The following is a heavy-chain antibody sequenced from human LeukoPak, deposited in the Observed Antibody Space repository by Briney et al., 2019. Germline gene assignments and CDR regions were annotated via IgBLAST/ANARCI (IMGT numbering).Heavy chain of an antibody. J-gene: IGHJ4*02. D-gene: IGHD6-13*01. CDR2: VDANGRTT. CDR3: ARQAYSSSWNYFDY. Sequence: GGSLRLSCSASGFTVTHYAMHWVRQAPGKGLEYVSAVDANGRTTYYADSVKGRFTISRDNSKNTLYLQMNSLRAEDTAAYYCARQAYSSSWNYFDYWGQGTLVTVSS. CDR1: GFTVTHYA. V-gene: IGHV3-64*04.